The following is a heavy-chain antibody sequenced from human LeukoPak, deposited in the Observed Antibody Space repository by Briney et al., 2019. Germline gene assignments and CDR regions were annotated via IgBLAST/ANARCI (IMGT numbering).Heavy chain of an antibody. CDR2: INHSGST. V-gene: IGHV4-34*01. CDR1: GGSFSSYY. D-gene: IGHD5-12*01. CDR3: ARASATVNSTPFDY. Sequence: PSETLSLTCAVYGGSFSSYYWSWIRRPPGKGLEWIGEINHSGSTNYNPSLKSRVTKSVDTSKNQFSLKLSSVTAADTAVYYCARASATVNSTPFDYWGQATLVTVSS. J-gene: IGHJ4*02.